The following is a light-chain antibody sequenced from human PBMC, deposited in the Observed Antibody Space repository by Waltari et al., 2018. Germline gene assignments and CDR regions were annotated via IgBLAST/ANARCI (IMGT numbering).Light chain of an antibody. Sequence: EIVMTQSPATLCVSAGETATLSCRASQSVGGNLAWYQQKPGQAPRLLIYAASTRATGIQGRFSGSGSGTEFTLTISSLQSEDFAIYYCQQYNNWPPQDAFGQGTKLEIK. CDR2: AAS. CDR3: QQYNNWPPQDA. V-gene: IGKV3-15*01. CDR1: QSVGGN. J-gene: IGKJ2*01.